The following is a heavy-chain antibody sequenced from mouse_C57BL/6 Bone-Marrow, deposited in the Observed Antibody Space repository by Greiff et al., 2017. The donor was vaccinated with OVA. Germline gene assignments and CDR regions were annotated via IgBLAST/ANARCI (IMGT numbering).Heavy chain of an antibody. Sequence: EVQLQQSGPELVKPGASVKIPCKASGYTFTDYNMDWVKQSHGKSLEWIGDINPNNGGTIYNQKFKGKATLTVDKSSSTAYMELRSLTSEDTAVYYCAREGWLLLYWYFDVWGTGTTVTVSS. CDR1: GYTFTDYN. D-gene: IGHD2-3*01. CDR2: INPNNGGT. J-gene: IGHJ1*03. CDR3: AREGWLLLYWYFDV. V-gene: IGHV1-18*01.